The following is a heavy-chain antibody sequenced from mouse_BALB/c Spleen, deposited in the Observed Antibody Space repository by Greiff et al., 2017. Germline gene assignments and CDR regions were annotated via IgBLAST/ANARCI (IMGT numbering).Heavy chain of an antibody. V-gene: IGHV3-2*02. D-gene: IGHD1-1*01. Sequence: EVKVEESGPGLVKPSQSLSLTCTVTGYSITSDYAWNWIRQFPGNKLEWMGYISYSGSTSYNPSLKSRISITRDTSKNQFFLQLNSVTTEDTATYYCARYGTTVGYWGQGTTLTVSS. J-gene: IGHJ2*01. CDR2: ISYSGST. CDR1: GYSITSDYA. CDR3: ARYGTTVGY.